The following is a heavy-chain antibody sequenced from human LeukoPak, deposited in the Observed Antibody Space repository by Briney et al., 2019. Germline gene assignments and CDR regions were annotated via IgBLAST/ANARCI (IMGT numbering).Heavy chain of an antibody. CDR3: ARLFPAFPVDY. CDR2: IYYSGST. V-gene: IGHV4-39*01. Sequence: SETLSLTCTVSGGSISSSGYYWGWIRQPPGKGLEWIGSIYYSGSTYYNPSLKSRVTISVDTSKNQFSLKLSSVTAADTAVYYCARLFPAFPVDYWGQGTLVTVSS. J-gene: IGHJ4*02. D-gene: IGHD2/OR15-2a*01. CDR1: GGSISSSGYY.